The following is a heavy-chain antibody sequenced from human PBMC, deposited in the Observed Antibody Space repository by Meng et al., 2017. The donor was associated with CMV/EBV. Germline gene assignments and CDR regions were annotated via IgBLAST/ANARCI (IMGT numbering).Heavy chain of an antibody. J-gene: IGHJ4*02. Sequence: SETLSLTCTVSGGSISSISYYWGWIRQPPGKGLEWIGSIYYSGSTYYNPSLKSRVTISVDTSKNQFSLKLSSVTAADTAVYYCRVYSSGWYYFDYWGQGTLVTVSS. V-gene: IGHV4-39*07. CDR2: IYYSGST. CDR3: RVYSSGWYYFDY. D-gene: IGHD6-19*01. CDR1: GGSISSISYY.